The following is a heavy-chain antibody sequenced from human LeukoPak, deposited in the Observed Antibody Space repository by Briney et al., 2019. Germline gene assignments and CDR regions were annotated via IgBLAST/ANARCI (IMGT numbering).Heavy chain of an antibody. J-gene: IGHJ4*02. CDR3: ARGLSGYYDSSGYYYRQLDDY. CDR2: MNPNSGNT. Sequence: ASVKVSCKASGYTFTSYDINWVRQATGLGLEWMGWMNPNSGNTGYAQKFQGRVTMTRNTSISTAYMELSSLRSEDTAVYYCARGLSGYYDSSGYYYRQLDDYWGQGTLVTVSS. V-gene: IGHV1-8*01. CDR1: GYTFTSYD. D-gene: IGHD3-22*01.